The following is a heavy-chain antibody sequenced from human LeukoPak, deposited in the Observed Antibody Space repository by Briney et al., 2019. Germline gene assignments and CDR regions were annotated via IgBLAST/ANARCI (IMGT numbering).Heavy chain of an antibody. D-gene: IGHD3-10*01. V-gene: IGHV4-30-2*01. CDR2: IYHSGST. CDR1: GDSISSGGFY. CDR3: ARDLGGSGSYLYGMDV. J-gene: IGHJ6*02. Sequence: SETLSLTCTVSGDSISSGGFYWSWIRQPPGKGLEWIGYIYHSGSTYYNPSLKSRVTISVDRSKNQFSLKLSSVIAADTAVYYCARDLGGSGSYLYGMDVWGQGTTVTVSS.